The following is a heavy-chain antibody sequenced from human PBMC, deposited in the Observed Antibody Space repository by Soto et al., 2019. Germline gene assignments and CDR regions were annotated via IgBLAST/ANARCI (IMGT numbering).Heavy chain of an antibody. D-gene: IGHD5-12*01. CDR3: ARGVGGYNYFSL. J-gene: IGHJ4*02. CDR2: IFSSGNT. V-gene: IGHV4-31*03. Sequence: QVQLQESGPGLVKPSQTLSLKCTVSGDSINSGGYHCIWIRQHPEKGLEWIGYIFSSGNTYYNPSLKSRLSISIDTSENHFSLRLNSVTAADTAVYYCARGVGGYNYFSLWGQGTLVTASS. CDR1: GDSINSGGYH.